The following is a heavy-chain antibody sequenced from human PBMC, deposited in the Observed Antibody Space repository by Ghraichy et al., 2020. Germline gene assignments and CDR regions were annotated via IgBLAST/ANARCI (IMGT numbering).Heavy chain of an antibody. V-gene: IGHV4-4*07. CDR3: ARDWGGIMITFGGVGENWFDP. CDR2: IYTSGST. CDR1: GGSISSYY. J-gene: IGHJ5*02. Sequence: SETLSLTCTVSGGSISSYYWSWIRQPAGKGLEWIGRIYTSGSTNYNPSLKSRVTMSVDTSKNQFSLKLSSVTAADTAVYYCARDWGGIMITFGGVGENWFDPWGQGTLVTVSS. D-gene: IGHD3-16*01.